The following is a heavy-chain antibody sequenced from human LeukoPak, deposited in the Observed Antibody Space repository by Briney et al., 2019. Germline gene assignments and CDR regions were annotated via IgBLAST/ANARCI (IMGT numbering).Heavy chain of an antibody. J-gene: IGHJ6*02. CDR3: ARGRGAGDYYYYGMDV. D-gene: IGHD7-27*01. Sequence: SRTLSLTCAISGDSVSSNSAAWNWIRQSPSRGLEWLGRTYYRSKWYNDFAVSLKSRITINPDTSKNQFSLQLNSVTPEDTAVYYCARGRGAGDYYYYGMDVWGQGTTVTVSS. CDR2: TYYRSKWYN. V-gene: IGHV6-1*01. CDR1: GDSVSSNSAA.